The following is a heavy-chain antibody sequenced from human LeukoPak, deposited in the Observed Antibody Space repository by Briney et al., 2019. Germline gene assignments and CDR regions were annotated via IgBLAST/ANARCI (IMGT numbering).Heavy chain of an antibody. V-gene: IGHV1-46*01. CDR2: INPSGRST. CDR1: GYTFTIYY. D-gene: IGHD1-26*01. J-gene: IGHJ4*02. Sequence: ASVKVSSKASGYTFTIYYMCWVRQAPGQGGEWMGIINPSGRSTNYAQKFQGIVTMTRDTSTSTVYMELSGLRSEDTAVYYCARGYTWESGSFYIDHWGQGTLVTVSS. CDR3: ARGYTWESGSFYIDH.